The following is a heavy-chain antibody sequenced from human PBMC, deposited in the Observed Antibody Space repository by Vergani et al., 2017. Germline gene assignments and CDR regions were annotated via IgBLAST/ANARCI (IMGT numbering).Heavy chain of an antibody. Sequence: VQLVESGGGVVQPGRSLRLSCAASGFTFSRHWMHWVRQAPGKGLVWVSRVNPEGTNTPYADSVKGRFTISRDKSQNTVNLQMNSLRTEDTAVYFCANSVIAGNVGVAYFGMDVWGRGTTVTVSS. CDR1: GFTFSRHW. CDR3: ANSVIAGNVGVAYFGMDV. D-gene: IGHD2/OR15-2a*01. J-gene: IGHJ6*02. V-gene: IGHV3-74*02. CDR2: VNPEGTNT.